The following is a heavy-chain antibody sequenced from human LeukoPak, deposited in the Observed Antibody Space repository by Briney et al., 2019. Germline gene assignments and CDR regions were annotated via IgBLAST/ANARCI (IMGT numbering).Heavy chain of an antibody. Sequence: GASVKVSCKASGYTFTSYDINWVRQATGQGLEWMGWMNTNSGNTGYAQKFQGRVTMTRNTSISTAYMELSSLRSEDTAVYYCARGRGVVPAARLNWFDPWGQGTLVTVSS. J-gene: IGHJ5*02. V-gene: IGHV1-8*01. CDR1: GYTFTSYD. CDR3: ARGRGVVPAARLNWFDP. CDR2: MNTNSGNT. D-gene: IGHD2-2*01.